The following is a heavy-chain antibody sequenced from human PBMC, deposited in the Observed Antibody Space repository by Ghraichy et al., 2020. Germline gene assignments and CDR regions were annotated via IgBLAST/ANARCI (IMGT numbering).Heavy chain of an antibody. V-gene: IGHV3-23*01. J-gene: IGHJ3*02. CDR1: GFTFSSYA. Sequence: GGSLRLSCAASGFTFSSYAMSWVRQAPGKGLEWVSAISGSGGSTYYADSVKGRFTISRDNSKNTLYLQMNSLRAEDTAVYYCAKVITVSYYDFWSPRAFDIWGQGTMVTVSS. CDR2: ISGSGGST. CDR3: AKVITVSYYDFWSPRAFDI. D-gene: IGHD3-3*01.